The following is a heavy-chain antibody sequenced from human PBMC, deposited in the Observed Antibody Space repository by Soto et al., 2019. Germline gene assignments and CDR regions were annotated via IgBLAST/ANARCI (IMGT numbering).Heavy chain of an antibody. Sequence: ESGGGVVQPGRSLRLSCAASGFTFSSYGMHWVRQAPGKGLEWVAVISYDGSNKYYADSVKGRFTISRDNSKNTLYLQMNSLRAEDTAVYYCAKDGGYYDSSGYRPDYWGQGTLVTVSS. D-gene: IGHD3-22*01. CDR2: ISYDGSNK. CDR1: GFTFSSYG. V-gene: IGHV3-30*18. J-gene: IGHJ4*02. CDR3: AKDGGYYDSSGYRPDY.